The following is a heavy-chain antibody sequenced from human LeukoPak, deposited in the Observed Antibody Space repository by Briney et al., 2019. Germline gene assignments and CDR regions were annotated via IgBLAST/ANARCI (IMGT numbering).Heavy chain of an antibody. CDR2: IISDGSST. D-gene: IGHD6-19*01. V-gene: IGHV3-74*01. J-gene: IGHJ3*02. CDR3: AREDVDITVATSGAFDI. CDR1: GFTFNRFW. Sequence: PGGSLRLSCAASGFTFNRFWMHWVRQAPGEGLVWVSRIISDGSSTNYADSVKGRFTISRDNAKNTPYLQMNSLRAEETALYYCAREDVDITVATSGAFDIWGQGTMVTVSS.